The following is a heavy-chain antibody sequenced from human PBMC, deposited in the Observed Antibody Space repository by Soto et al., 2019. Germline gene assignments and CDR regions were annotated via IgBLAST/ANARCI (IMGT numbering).Heavy chain of an antibody. CDR3: AKDALRYFDWLLLDAFDI. D-gene: IGHD3-9*01. Sequence: SLRLSCAASGFTFNSYAMSCVRQAPGKGLEWVSAISGSGGSTYYADSVKGRFTISRDNSKNTLYLQMNSLRAEDTAVYYCAKDALRYFDWLLLDAFDIWGQGTMVTVS. CDR1: GFTFNSYA. J-gene: IGHJ3*02. CDR2: ISGSGGST. V-gene: IGHV3-23*01.